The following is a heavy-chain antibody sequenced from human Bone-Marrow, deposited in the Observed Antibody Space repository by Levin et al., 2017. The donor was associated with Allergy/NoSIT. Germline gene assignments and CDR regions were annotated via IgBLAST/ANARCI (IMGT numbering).Heavy chain of an antibody. V-gene: IGHV4-59*01. CDR2: IYYSGST. CDR1: GGSISSYY. Sequence: SQTLSLTCTVSGGSISSYYWSWIRQPPGKGLEWIGYIYYSGSTNYNPSLKSRVTISVDTSKNQFSLKLSSVTAADTAVYYCARDPPPDTAMVNYYYYGMDVWGQGTTVTVSS. D-gene: IGHD5-18*01. J-gene: IGHJ6*02. CDR3: ARDPPPDTAMVNYYYYGMDV.